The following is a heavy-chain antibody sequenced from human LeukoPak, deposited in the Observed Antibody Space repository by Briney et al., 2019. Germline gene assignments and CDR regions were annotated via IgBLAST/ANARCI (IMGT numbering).Heavy chain of an antibody. CDR3: ARDHVVVPAAIYYY. D-gene: IGHD2-2*01. CDR2: ISAYNGNT. J-gene: IGHJ4*02. Sequence: ASVKVSCQASGYTFTSYGISWVRQAPGQGLEWMGWISAYNGNTNYAQKLQGRVTMTTDTSTSTAYMELRSLRSDDTAVYYCARDHVVVPAAIYYYWGQGTLVTVSS. V-gene: IGHV1-18*01. CDR1: GYTFTSYG.